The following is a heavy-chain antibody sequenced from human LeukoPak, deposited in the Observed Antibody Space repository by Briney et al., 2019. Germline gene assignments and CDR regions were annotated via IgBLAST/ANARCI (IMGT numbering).Heavy chain of an antibody. D-gene: IGHD3-10*01. V-gene: IGHV3-53*04. CDR1: GFTVSTNC. CDR2: IYSGGTT. J-gene: IGHJ4*02. Sequence: GGSLRLSCAASGFTVSTNCMTWVRQAPGKGLEWVSTIYSGGTTYYADSVMGRFTISRHNSRNTLYLQMNSLRAEDTAVYYCAKVGSAVRGVVIGVDYWGQGTLVTVSS. CDR3: AKVGSAVRGVVIGVDY.